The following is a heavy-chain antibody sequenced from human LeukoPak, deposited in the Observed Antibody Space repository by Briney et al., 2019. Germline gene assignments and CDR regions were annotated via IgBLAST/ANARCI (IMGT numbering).Heavy chain of an antibody. D-gene: IGHD2-2*02. CDR3: ARERDSVVVPAAIGYYYYMDV. CDR1: GYTFTSYG. CDR2: ISAYNGNT. V-gene: IGHV1-18*01. Sequence: ASVKVSCKASGYTFTSYGISWVRQAPGQGLEGMGWISAYNGNTNYAQKLQGRVTMPTDTSTSTGYMELSSLRSDDTAVYYCARERDSVVVPAAIGYYYYMDVWGKGTTVTVSS. J-gene: IGHJ6*03.